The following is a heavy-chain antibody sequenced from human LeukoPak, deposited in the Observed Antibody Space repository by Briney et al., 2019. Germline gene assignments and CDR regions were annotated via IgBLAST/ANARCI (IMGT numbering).Heavy chain of an antibody. CDR1: GGSFSGSY. J-gene: IGHJ2*01. CDR3: AREAAWGNWYFDH. Sequence: SETLSLTCAVYGGSFSGSYWSWIRQPPGKGLEWVGEINHGGGSNYNPSLKSRVTISVDTSKNQFSLKLTSVTSADTAVYYCAREAAWGNWYFDHWGRGTLVTVSS. V-gene: IGHV4-34*01. CDR2: INHGGGS. D-gene: IGHD3-16*01.